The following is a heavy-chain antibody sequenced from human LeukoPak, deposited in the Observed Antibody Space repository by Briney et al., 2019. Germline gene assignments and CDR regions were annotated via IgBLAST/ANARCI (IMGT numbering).Heavy chain of an antibody. Sequence: PSETLSLTCTVSGGSISSYYWSWIRQPPGGGLEGVGYIYASGSTTYNPSLKSRVAISIDTSKNQFSLRLSSVTAADLAVYYCARRATMLAGGYFDYWGQATLVSVRS. J-gene: IGHJ4*02. D-gene: IGHD5-12*01. CDR1: GGSISSYY. V-gene: IGHV4-4*09. CDR2: IYASGST. CDR3: ARRATMLAGGYFDY.